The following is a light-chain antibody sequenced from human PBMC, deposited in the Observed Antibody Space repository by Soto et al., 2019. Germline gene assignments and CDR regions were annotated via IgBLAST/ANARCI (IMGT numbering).Light chain of an antibody. J-gene: IGKJ4*01. CDR1: QSISTW. Sequence: DIQMTQSPSTLSASVGDRVAITCPASQSISTWLAWYQQKPGKAPKLLISDASTLESGVPSRFSGSGSGTEFTLTISSLQPDDFATYYCQQYNSYSPLTFGGGTKVDIK. CDR3: QQYNSYSPLT. V-gene: IGKV1-5*01. CDR2: DAS.